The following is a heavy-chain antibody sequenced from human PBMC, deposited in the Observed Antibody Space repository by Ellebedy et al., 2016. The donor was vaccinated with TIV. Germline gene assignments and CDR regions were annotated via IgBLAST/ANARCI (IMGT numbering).Heavy chain of an antibody. CDR2: ISGSGGGT. Sequence: PGGSLRLSCAASGFTFSSYAMSWVRQAPGKGLEWVSAISGSGGGTYYADSVKGRFTFSRDNSKNTLYLQMNSLRAEDTAVYYCAKSQRDDYGGNSGFDAFDIWGQGTMVTVSP. J-gene: IGHJ3*02. V-gene: IGHV3-23*01. D-gene: IGHD4-23*01. CDR3: AKSQRDDYGGNSGFDAFDI. CDR1: GFTFSSYA.